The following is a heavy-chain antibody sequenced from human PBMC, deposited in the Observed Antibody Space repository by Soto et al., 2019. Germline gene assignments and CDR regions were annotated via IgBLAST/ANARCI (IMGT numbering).Heavy chain of an antibody. J-gene: IGHJ6*02. D-gene: IGHD5-18*01. Sequence: EVRLLESGGGLVKPGGSLRLSCATSGLTFSNYAMSWVRQAPGGGLEWVSSMSGSSSTTYYADSVRGRFTISRDRSKNTLYLQMSSLRAEDTALYYCARDSTWIPYYHYGMDVWGQGTTVTVSS. CDR2: MSGSSSTT. CDR1: GLTFSNYA. V-gene: IGHV3-23*01. CDR3: ARDSTWIPYYHYGMDV.